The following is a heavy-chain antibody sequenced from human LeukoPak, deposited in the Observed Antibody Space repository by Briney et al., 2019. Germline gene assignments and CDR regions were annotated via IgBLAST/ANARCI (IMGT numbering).Heavy chain of an antibody. CDR2: INSDGSII. V-gene: IGHV3-74*01. CDR3: VKWDWG. CDR1: GFTFGRSY. J-gene: IGHJ4*02. D-gene: IGHD3-16*01. Sequence: GGSLTLSCPASGFTFGRSYMHCVRQASGKGTMWVSRINSDGSIITYVGSVKGRFTTSRDNAKNTVYLQMNSLRAEDTAVYYCVKWDWGGGQGTLVTVYS.